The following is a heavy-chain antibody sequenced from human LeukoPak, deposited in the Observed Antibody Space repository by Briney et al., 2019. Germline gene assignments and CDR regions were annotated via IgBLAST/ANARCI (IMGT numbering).Heavy chain of an antibody. CDR2: IYYSGST. J-gene: IGHJ4*02. Sequence: PSETLSLTCTVSGGSISSYYWSWIRQPPGRGLEWIGYIYYSGSTNYNPSLKSRVTISVDTSKNQFSLKLSSVTAADTAVYYCARIRRGYIAAASYGFDYWGQGTLVTVSS. CDR3: ARIRRGYIAAASYGFDY. V-gene: IGHV4-59*01. CDR1: GGSISSYY. D-gene: IGHD6-13*01.